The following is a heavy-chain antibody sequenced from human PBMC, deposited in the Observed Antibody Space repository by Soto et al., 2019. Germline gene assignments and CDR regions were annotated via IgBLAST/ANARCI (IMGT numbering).Heavy chain of an antibody. CDR1: GGTFSSYA. D-gene: IGHD1-1*01. CDR2: IIPIFGKA. J-gene: IGHJ6*02. Sequence: SVKVSCKASGGTFSSYAISWVRQAPGQGLEWMGGIIPIFGKANYPQKFQGRVTITADESTSTAYMELSSLRSEDTAVYYCARRRPGGGTYYYGMDVGGQGTTVTVSS. CDR3: ARRRPGGGTYYYGMDV. V-gene: IGHV1-69*13.